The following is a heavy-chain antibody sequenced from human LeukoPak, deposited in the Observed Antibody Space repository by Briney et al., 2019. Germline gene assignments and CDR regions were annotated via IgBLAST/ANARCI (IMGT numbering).Heavy chain of an antibody. V-gene: IGHV4-61*08. CDR1: GGSISSGGYY. J-gene: IGHJ4*02. CDR2: IYYSGST. CDR3: ARTWGWYYFDY. Sequence: SETLSLTCTVSGGSISSGGYYWSWIRQPPGKGLEWIGYIYYSGSTNYNPSLKSRVTISVDTSKNQFSLKLSSVTAADTAVYYCARTWGWYYFDYWGQGTLVTVSS. D-gene: IGHD6-19*01.